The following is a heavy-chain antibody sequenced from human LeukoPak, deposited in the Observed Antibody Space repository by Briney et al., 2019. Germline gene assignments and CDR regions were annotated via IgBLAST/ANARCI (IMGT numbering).Heavy chain of an antibody. CDR1: GYTFTSYG. CDR3: AREDWANGSGSSDHDY. D-gene: IGHD3-10*01. Sequence: PWASVKVSCKASGYTFTSYGISWVRQAPGQGLEWMGWISAYNGNTNYAQKLQGRVTMTTDTSTSTAYMELRSLRSDDTAVYYCAREDWANGSGSSDHDYWGQGTLVTVSS. CDR2: ISAYNGNT. V-gene: IGHV1-18*01. J-gene: IGHJ4*02.